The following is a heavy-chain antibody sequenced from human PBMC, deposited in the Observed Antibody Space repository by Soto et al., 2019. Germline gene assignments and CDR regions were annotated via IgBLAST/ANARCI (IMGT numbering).Heavy chain of an antibody. CDR2: IIPIFGTA. CDR3: ARGSRLSGSGSDWYGMDV. V-gene: IGHV1-69*06. CDR1: GGTFSSYA. Sequence: KVSCKASGGTFSSYAISWVRQAPGQGLEWMGGIIPIFGTANYAQKFQGRVTITADKSTTTAYMELSSLRSEDTAVYYCARGSRLSGSGSDWYGMDVYGKGTTGTVSS. J-gene: IGHJ6*04. D-gene: IGHD3-10*01.